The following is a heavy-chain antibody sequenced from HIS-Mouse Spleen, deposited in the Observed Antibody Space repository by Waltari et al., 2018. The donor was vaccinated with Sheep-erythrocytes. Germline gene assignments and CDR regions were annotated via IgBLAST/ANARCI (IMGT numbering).Heavy chain of an antibody. CDR3: ARGYYDFWSGSALGAFDI. Sequence: QVQLVQSGAEVNKPGASVTVSCKASGSTFTGHYMPWVRQAPGQGLEWMGWINPNSGGTNYAQKFQGRVTMTRDTSISTAYMELSRLRSDDTAVYYCARGYYDFWSGSALGAFDIWGQGTMVTVSS. D-gene: IGHD3-3*01. V-gene: IGHV1-2*02. J-gene: IGHJ3*02. CDR2: INPNSGGT. CDR1: GSTFTGHY.